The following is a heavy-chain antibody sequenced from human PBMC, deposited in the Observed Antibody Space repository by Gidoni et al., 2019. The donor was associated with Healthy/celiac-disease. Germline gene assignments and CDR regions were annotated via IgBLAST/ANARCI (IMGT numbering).Heavy chain of an antibody. Sequence: EVQLVESGGGLVKPGGSLRLSCAASGFTFSSYSMNWGRQAPGKGLEWVSSISSSSSYIYYADSVKGRFTISRDNAKNSLYLQMNSLRAEDTAVYYCAREGPYDYVWGSYRSSDYWGQGTLVTVSS. CDR3: AREGPYDYVWGSYRSSDY. J-gene: IGHJ4*02. V-gene: IGHV3-21*01. D-gene: IGHD3-16*02. CDR2: ISSSSSYI. CDR1: GFTFSSYS.